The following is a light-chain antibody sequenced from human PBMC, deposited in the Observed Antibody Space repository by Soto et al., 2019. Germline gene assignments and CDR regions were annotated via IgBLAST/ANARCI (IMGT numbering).Light chain of an antibody. CDR3: QSYDSSLTVV. CDR1: GSTIGAGYD. V-gene: IGLV1-40*01. J-gene: IGLJ2*01. Sequence: QSVLTQPPSVSGAPGQRVTISCTRSGSTIGAGYDVHWYQQLPATAPKLLIYSNNNRPSGVPDRFSGSKSGTSASLAISGLQAEDEADYYCQSYDSSLTVVFGGGTKLTVL. CDR2: SNN.